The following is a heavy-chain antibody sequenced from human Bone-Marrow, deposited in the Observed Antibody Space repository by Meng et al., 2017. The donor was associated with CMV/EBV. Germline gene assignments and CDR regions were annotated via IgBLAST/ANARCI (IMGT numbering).Heavy chain of an antibody. CDR2: ISSSSSYI. CDR1: GFTFSSYS. J-gene: IGHJ4*02. V-gene: IGHV3-21*01. CDR3: ARKGAAGATLGY. D-gene: IGHD6-13*01. Sequence: GESLKISCAASGFTFSSYSMNWVRQAPGKGLEWVSSISSSSSYIYYADSVKGRFTISRDNAKNSLYLQMNSLRADDTAVYYCARKGAAGATLGYWGQGTLVTVSS.